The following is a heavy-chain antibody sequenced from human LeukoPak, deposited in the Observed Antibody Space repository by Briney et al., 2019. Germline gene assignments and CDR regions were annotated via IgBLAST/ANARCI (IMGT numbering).Heavy chain of an antibody. V-gene: IGHV3-23*01. CDR3: APGTFGVVH. J-gene: IGHJ4*02. CDR2: ISGSGGST. D-gene: IGHD3-3*01. Sequence: PGGSLRLSCAASGFTFSNYAMTWVRQAPGKGLEWVSAISGSGGSTYYADSVKGRFTISRDNSKNTLYLQMNSLRAEETAVYCCAPGTFGVVHWGQGTLVTVSS. CDR1: GFTFSNYA.